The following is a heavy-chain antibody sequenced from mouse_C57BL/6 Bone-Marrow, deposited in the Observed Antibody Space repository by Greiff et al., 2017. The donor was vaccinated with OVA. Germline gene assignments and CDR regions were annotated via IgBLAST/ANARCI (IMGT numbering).Heavy chain of an antibody. J-gene: IGHJ2*01. Sequence: QVQLQQPGAELVRPGTSVKLSCKASGYTFTSYWMHWVKQRPGQGLEWIGVIVPSVSNTNYNQKFKGKATLTVDTSSSTAYMQLSSLTSEDSAVYYCGYDPHSDYWGQGTTLTVSS. D-gene: IGHD2-3*01. CDR3: GYDPHSDY. CDR1: GYTFTSYW. V-gene: IGHV1-59*01. CDR2: IVPSVSNT.